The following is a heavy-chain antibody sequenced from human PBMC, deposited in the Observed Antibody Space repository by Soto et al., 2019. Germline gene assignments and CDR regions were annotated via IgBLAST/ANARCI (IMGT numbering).Heavy chain of an antibody. CDR3: AHPRGYGVFDAVDI. J-gene: IGHJ3*02. CDR1: GFIFSTYA. Sequence: GSLRLSCAASGFIFSTYAMNWVRQAPGKGLGWVSAISSSGDSAYYAESVRGRFTISRDNSINTLYLQMRSLRPEDTAVYYCAHPRGYGVFDAVDIWGQGTMVTVSS. D-gene: IGHD4-17*01. V-gene: IGHV3-23*01. CDR2: ISSSGDSA.